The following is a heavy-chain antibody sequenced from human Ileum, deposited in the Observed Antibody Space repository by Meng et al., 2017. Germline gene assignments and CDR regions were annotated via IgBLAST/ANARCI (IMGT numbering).Heavy chain of an antibody. CDR2: TYYRSKWYS. V-gene: IGHV6-1*01. Sequence: QEQLQPSGPGPVKPSHPPSLPCAVSGGSVSSNIAAWNWIRQSPLRGLEWLGRTYYRSKWYSEYAVSVKSRISITPDTSKNQFSLQMNSVTPEDTAVYYCASGSGSLDYWGPGTLVTVSS. D-gene: IGHD3-3*01. J-gene: IGHJ4*02. CDR1: GGSVSSNIAA. CDR3: ASGSGSLDY.